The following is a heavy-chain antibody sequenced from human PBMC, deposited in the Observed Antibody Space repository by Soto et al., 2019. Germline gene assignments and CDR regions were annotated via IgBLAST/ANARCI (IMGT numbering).Heavy chain of an antibody. Sequence: PSETLSLTCTVSGGSISSGGYYWRWIRQHPGKGLEWIGYIYYSGSTYYDPSLKSRVTISVDTSKNQFSLKLSSVTAADTAAYYCAREPPLTGLFDYWRQGTLVTVSS. CDR3: AREPPLTGLFDY. V-gene: IGHV4-31*03. J-gene: IGHJ4*02. CDR2: IYYSGST. CDR1: GGSISSGGYY. D-gene: IGHD3-9*01.